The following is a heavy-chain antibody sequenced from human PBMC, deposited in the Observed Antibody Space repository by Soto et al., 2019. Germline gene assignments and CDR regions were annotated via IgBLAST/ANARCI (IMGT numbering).Heavy chain of an antibody. CDR2: ISYDGSNK. V-gene: IGHV3-30*18. D-gene: IGHD3-16*01. J-gene: IGHJ4*02. CDR3: AKDQNDYVWGSPPYFDY. CDR1: GFTFSSYG. Sequence: QVQLVESGGGVVQPGRSLRLSCAASGFTFSSYGMHWVRQAPGKGLEWVAVISYDGSNKYYADSVKGRFTISRDNSKNTLYLQMNSLRAEDTAVYYCAKDQNDYVWGSPPYFDYWGQGTLVTVSS.